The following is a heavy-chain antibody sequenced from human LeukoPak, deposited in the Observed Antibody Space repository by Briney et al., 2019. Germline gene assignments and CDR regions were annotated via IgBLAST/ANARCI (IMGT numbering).Heavy chain of an antibody. J-gene: IGHJ4*02. Sequence: ASETLSLTCTVSGGSISSSSYYWGWIRQPPGKGLEWIGSIYYSGSTYYNPSLKSRVTISVDTSKNQFSLKLSSVTAADTAVYYCARDWFTRLGELSPDRAFDYWGQGTLVTVSS. V-gene: IGHV4-39*07. D-gene: IGHD3-16*02. CDR3: ARDWFTRLGELSPDRAFDY. CDR2: IYYSGST. CDR1: GGSISSSSYY.